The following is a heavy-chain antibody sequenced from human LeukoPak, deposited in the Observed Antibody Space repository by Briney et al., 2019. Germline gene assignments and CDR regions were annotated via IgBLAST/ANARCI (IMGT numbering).Heavy chain of an antibody. V-gene: IGHV1-24*01. D-gene: IGHD6-13*01. CDR3: ATDLGSWRVFDY. Sequence: ASVKVSCKVSGYTLTKLSMHWVRQAPGKGLEWMGGFDPEDGETIYAQKFQGKVTMTEDTSTDTAYMEVSSLRSEDTAVYYCATDLGSWRVFDYWGQGTLVTVSS. CDR1: GYTLTKLS. CDR2: FDPEDGET. J-gene: IGHJ4*02.